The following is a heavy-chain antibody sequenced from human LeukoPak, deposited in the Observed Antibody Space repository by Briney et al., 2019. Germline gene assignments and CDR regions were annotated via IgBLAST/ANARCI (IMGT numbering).Heavy chain of an antibody. CDR2: IYYTGST. J-gene: IGHJ4*02. D-gene: IGHD3-10*01. CDR3: AREANYYGSGSYFEGTFDY. CDR1: SVSITTYY. V-gene: IGHV4-59*01. Sequence: SETLSLTCTVSSVSITTYYWSWIRQPPGKGLEWIGYIYYTGSTNYNPSLKSRVTISADTSKNDFSLRLTSVTAADTAVYYCAREANYYGSGSYFEGTFDYWGQGSLVTVSS.